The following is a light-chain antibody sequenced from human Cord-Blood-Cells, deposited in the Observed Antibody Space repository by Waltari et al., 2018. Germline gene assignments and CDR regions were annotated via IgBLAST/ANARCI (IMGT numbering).Light chain of an antibody. CDR1: QSISSY. Sequence: DIQMTQSPSSLSASVGARVTITCRASQSISSYLNWYQQKPGKAPKLPIYAASSLQSGVPSRFSGSGSGTDFTLTSSSLQPEDFAAYYGQQSYSTPRTFDQGTKVEIK. J-gene: IGKJ1*01. CDR2: AAS. V-gene: IGKV1-39*01. CDR3: QQSYSTPRT.